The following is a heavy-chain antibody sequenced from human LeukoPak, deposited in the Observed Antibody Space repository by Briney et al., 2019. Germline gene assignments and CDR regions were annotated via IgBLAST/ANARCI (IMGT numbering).Heavy chain of an antibody. CDR1: GFTFSSYA. J-gene: IGHJ6*03. V-gene: IGHV3-23*01. Sequence: GGSLTLSCAASGFTFSSYAMSWVRQAPGKGREWVSSISGRGGSTYYADSVKGRFTISRDNSKNTLYLQMNSLRAEDTAVYYCAKSWSGIAARPTYYYYYMDVWGKGTTVTVSS. CDR3: AKSWSGIAARPTYYYYYMDV. D-gene: IGHD6-6*01. CDR2: ISGRGGST.